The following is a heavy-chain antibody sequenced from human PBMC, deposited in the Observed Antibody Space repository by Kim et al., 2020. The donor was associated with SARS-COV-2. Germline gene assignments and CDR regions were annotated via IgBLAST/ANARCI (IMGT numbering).Heavy chain of an antibody. CDR3: ATGAAGSGYYYMDV. J-gene: IGHJ6*03. CDR2: ISYYGSKK. V-gene: IGHV3-30*03. Sequence: GGSLRLSCAVSGLTFIPSGIHWVRQAPGKGLEWVAFISYYGSKKYYADSVKGRFTISRDSSKNMLYLEMNNLRGEDTAVYYCATGAAGSGYYYMDVWGTGTTVTVSS. D-gene: IGHD6-13*01. CDR1: GLTFIPSG.